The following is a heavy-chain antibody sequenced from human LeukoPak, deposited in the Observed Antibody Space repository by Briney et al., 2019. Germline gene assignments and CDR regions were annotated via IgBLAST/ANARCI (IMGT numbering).Heavy chain of an antibody. CDR1: GFTFSSYW. V-gene: IGHV3-74*01. CDR2: INSDGSST. Sequence: GGSLRLSCAASGFTFSSYWTHWVRQAPGKGLMWVSRINSDGSSTSYADSVKGRFTISRDNAKNTLYLQMNSLRAEDTAVYYCTAEFDPWGQGTLVTVSS. J-gene: IGHJ5*02. CDR3: TAEFDP.